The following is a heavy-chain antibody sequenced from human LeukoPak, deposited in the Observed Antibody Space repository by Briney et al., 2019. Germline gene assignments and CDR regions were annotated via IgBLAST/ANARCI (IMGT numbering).Heavy chain of an antibody. CDR2: IYYSGST. D-gene: IGHD6-13*01. Sequence: PSETLSLTCTVSGGSISSYYWSWIRQPPGKGLEWIGYIYYSGSTNYNPSLKSRVTISVDTSKNQFSLKLSSVTAADTAVYYCASGQQLTYWYFDLWGRGTLVTVSS. V-gene: IGHV4-59*01. J-gene: IGHJ2*01. CDR3: ASGQQLTYWYFDL. CDR1: GGSISSYY.